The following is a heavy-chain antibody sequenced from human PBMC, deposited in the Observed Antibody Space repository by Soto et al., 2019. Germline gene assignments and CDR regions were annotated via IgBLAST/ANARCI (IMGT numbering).Heavy chain of an antibody. CDR3: TIVRVADSALDH. D-gene: IGHD3-10*02. Sequence: GGSLRLSCVGSGFILRNNGMHWVRQTPGKGLEWVAFMSYDGSDTFYADSVKGRFTISRDNSKNTLFLHMSNLRAEDTAMYYCTIVRVADSALDHWGQGTVVTVP. J-gene: IGHJ4*02. CDR1: GFILRNNG. CDR2: MSYDGSDT. V-gene: IGHV3-30*02.